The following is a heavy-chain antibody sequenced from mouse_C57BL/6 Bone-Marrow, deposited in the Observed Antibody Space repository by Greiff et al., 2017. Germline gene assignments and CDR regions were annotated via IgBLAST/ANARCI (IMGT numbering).Heavy chain of an antibody. D-gene: IGHD1-1*01. J-gene: IGHJ1*03. CDR1: GYAFSSYW. CDR2: IYPGDGDT. Sequence: QVQLKQSGAELVKPGASVKISCKASGYAFSSYWMNWVKQRPGKGLEWIGQIYPGDGDTNYNGKFKGKATLTADKSSSTAYMQLSSLTSEDSAVYFGARLIYYYGSRRGDFDVWGTGTTGTVSS. CDR3: ARLIYYYGSRRGDFDV. V-gene: IGHV1-80*01.